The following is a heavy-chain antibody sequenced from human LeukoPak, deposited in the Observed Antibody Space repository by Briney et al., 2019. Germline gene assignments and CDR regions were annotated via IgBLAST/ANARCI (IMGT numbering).Heavy chain of an antibody. V-gene: IGHV3-21*05. CDR1: GFTFSNYS. CDR2: IGISSDYT. J-gene: IGHJ3*01. CDR3: ARDKDWAFDF. D-gene: IGHD2-15*01. Sequence: GGSLRLSCAASGFTFSNYSFNWVRQAPGKGLEYLSYIGISSDYTVYADSAKGRFTISRDNAKNSLYLEMNSLRVEDTAVYHCARDKDWAFDFWGRGTMVTVSS.